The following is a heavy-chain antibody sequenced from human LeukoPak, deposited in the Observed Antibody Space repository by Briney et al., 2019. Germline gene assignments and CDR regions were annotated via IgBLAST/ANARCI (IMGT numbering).Heavy chain of an antibody. CDR2: ISGSGGST. D-gene: IGHD3-22*01. CDR3: AKSHYDSSGYYSDAFDI. V-gene: IGHV3-23*01. J-gene: IGHJ3*02. Sequence: GGSLRLSCAASGFTFSSYAMSWVRQAPGKGLEWVSAISGSGGSTYYADSVKGRFTISRDNSKNTLYLQMNSLRAEDTAVYYCAKSHYDSSGYYSDAFDIWGQGTMVTVSS. CDR1: GFTFSSYA.